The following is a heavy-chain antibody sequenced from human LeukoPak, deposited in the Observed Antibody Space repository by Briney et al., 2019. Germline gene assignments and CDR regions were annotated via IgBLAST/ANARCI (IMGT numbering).Heavy chain of an antibody. CDR1: GYSISSGYY. V-gene: IGHV4-38-2*01. CDR3: ARTLDTSGYYHDY. Sequence: SETLSLTCAVSGYSISSGYYWGWIRQPPGKGLEWIGYIYYSGSTNYNPSLKSRVTISVDTSKNQFSLKLSSVTAADTAVYYCARTLDTSGYYHDYWGQGTLVTVSS. J-gene: IGHJ4*02. D-gene: IGHD3-22*01. CDR2: IYYSGST.